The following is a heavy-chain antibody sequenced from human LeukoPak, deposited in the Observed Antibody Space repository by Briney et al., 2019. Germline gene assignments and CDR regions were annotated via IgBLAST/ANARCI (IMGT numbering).Heavy chain of an antibody. CDR2: IYYSGST. D-gene: IGHD5-18*01. Sequence: SETLSLTCTVSGGSISSGGYYWSWIRQHPGKGLEWIGYIYYSGSTYYNPSLKSRVTISVDTSKNQFSLKLSSVTAADTAVYYCARVETYDTAISTAFDYWGQGTLVTVSS. CDR3: ARVETYDTAISTAFDY. V-gene: IGHV4-31*03. J-gene: IGHJ4*02. CDR1: GGSISSGGYY.